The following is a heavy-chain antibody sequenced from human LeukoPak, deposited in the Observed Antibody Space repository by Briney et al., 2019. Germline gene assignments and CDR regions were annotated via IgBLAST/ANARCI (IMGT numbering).Heavy chain of an antibody. CDR2: IKSKTDGGTT. Sequence: PGGSLRLSCAASGFTFSNAWMSWVRQAPGKGLEWVGRIKSKTDGGTTDYAAPVKGRFTISRDDSKNTLYLQMNSLKTEDTAVYYCTTDYVWGSTNRRPDYWGQGTLVTVSS. CDR1: GFTFSNAW. J-gene: IGHJ4*02. CDR3: TTDYVWGSTNRRPDY. D-gene: IGHD3-16*01. V-gene: IGHV3-15*01.